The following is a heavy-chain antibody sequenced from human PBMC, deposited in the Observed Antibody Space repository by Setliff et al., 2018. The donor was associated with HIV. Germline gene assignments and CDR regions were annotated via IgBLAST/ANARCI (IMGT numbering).Heavy chain of an antibody. V-gene: IGHV3-33*03. Sequence: GGSLRLSCVASGFTFSSNGMHWVRQAPGKGLEWVAVIWYDGSNKYYADSVKGRFTTSRDNSKNTLYLQMNSLRAEDTAVYYCAKDRTAMAPEYFQHWGQGPLVTVSS. J-gene: IGHJ1*01. CDR2: IWYDGSNK. CDR1: GFTFSSNG. D-gene: IGHD5-18*01. CDR3: AKDRTAMAPEYFQH.